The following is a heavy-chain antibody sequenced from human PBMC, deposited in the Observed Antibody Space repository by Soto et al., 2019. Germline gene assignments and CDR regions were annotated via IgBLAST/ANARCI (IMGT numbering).Heavy chain of an antibody. CDR1: GFTFSSYA. J-gene: IGHJ3*02. CDR2: ISGGGGST. Sequence: EVQLLESGGRLVQPGGSLRLSCAASGFTFSSYAMNWVRQAQGKGREWVAGISGGGGSTYYADSVKGRFTISRDTSKNTVYLQLNSLRAEDTAVYYCAKGFIVVVTVLRPDDAFDIWGQGTMVTVSS. V-gene: IGHV3-23*01. D-gene: IGHD2-21*02. CDR3: AKGFIVVVTVLRPDDAFDI.